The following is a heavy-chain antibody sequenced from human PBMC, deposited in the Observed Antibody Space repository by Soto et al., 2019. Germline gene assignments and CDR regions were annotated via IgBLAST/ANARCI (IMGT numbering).Heavy chain of an antibody. CDR2: TSWNGGSI. D-gene: IGHD2-15*01. CDR3: AKDISARGYCSGCSCYSVPYYYGMDV. Sequence: EVQLVESGGGLVQPGRSLRLSCAASGFTFDDYAMHWVRQAPGKGLEWVSGTSWNGGSIGYADSVKGRFTISRDNAKNSLYLQMNSLRAEDTALYYCAKDISARGYCSGCSCYSVPYYYGMDVWGQGTTVTVSS. V-gene: IGHV3-9*01. CDR1: GFTFDDYA. J-gene: IGHJ6*02.